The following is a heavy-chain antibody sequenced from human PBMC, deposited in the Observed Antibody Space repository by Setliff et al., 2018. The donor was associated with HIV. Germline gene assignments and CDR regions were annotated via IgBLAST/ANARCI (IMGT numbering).Heavy chain of an antibody. Sequence: SETLSLTCTVSGGSISSGSYYWSWIRQPAGKGLEWIGRIYTSGSTNYNPSPKSRVTISLDTSKNQFSLKLSSVTAADTAVYYCARLGTGNADHYWGQGTRVTVSS. V-gene: IGHV4-61*02. J-gene: IGHJ4*02. D-gene: IGHD1-1*01. CDR3: ARLGTGNADHY. CDR1: GGSISSGSYY. CDR2: IYTSGST.